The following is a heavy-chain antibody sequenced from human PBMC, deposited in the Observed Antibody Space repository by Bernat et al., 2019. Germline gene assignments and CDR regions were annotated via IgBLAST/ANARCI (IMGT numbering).Heavy chain of an antibody. CDR2: FDPEDGET. D-gene: IGHD6-13*01. CDR3: ASPHLILIAAAPQTHPEYYFDY. CDR1: GYTLTELS. J-gene: IGHJ4*02. V-gene: IGHV1-24*01. Sequence: QVQLVQSGAEVKKPGASVKVSCKVSGYTLTELSMHWVRQAPGKGLEWMGGFDPEDGETIYAQKFQGRGTMTEDTSTDTAYMELSSLRSEDTAVYYYASPHLILIAAAPQTHPEYYFDYWGQGTLVTVSS.